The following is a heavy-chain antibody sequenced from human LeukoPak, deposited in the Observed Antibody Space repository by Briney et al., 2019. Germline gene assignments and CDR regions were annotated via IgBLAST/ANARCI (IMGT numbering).Heavy chain of an antibody. CDR2: IYYSGST. J-gene: IGHJ4*02. Sequence: SETLSLTCTVSGGSISSSINYWGWIRQPPGKGLEWIGSIYYSGSTYYNPSLKSRVTISVDTSKNQFSLKLSSVTAADTAVYYCARGGGTHHYDILTGYYRPQVFDYWGQGTLVTVSS. CDR3: ARGGGTHHYDILTGYYRPQVFDY. V-gene: IGHV4-39*07. D-gene: IGHD3-9*01. CDR1: GGSISSSINY.